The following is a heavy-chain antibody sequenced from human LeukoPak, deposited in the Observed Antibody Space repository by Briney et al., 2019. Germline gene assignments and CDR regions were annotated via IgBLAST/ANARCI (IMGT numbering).Heavy chain of an antibody. CDR1: GGSMRSFY. J-gene: IGHJ4*02. V-gene: IGHV4-59*08. Sequence: SETLSLTCTVSGGSMRSFYWSWIRQPPGKELEWIGYIHYSGDTNYNPSLKSRVTISIDTSKKQFSLRLSSVTAADTAVYYCAGIRGYYFDYWGQGTLVTVSS. CDR2: IHYSGDT. D-gene: IGHD5-12*01. CDR3: AGIRGYYFDY.